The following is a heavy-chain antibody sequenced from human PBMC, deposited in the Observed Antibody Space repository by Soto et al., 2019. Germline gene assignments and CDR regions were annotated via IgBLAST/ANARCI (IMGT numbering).Heavy chain of an antibody. CDR3: ARVSSSSAFGMDV. CDR2: IYQTGST. D-gene: IGHD6-6*01. V-gene: IGHV4-4*02. J-gene: IGHJ6*02. CDR1: GGSISTINL. Sequence: TLSLTCAVSGGSISTINLWTWVRHPPGKGLDWIGEIYQTGSTSYNPSLESRVTISIDKSKNQFSLRLRSVTAADTAVYYCARVSSSSAFGMDVWGQGTTVTVSS.